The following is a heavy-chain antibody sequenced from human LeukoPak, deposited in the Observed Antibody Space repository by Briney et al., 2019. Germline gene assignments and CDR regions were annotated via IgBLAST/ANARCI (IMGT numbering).Heavy chain of an antibody. Sequence: PSETLSLTCAVYGGSFSGYYWSWIRQPPGKGLEWIGEINHSGSTNYNPSLKSRVTISVDTSKNQFSLKLSSVTAADTVVYYCARAGYSSGWWSYFDYWGQGTLVTVSS. CDR3: ARAGYSSGWWSYFDY. D-gene: IGHD6-19*01. CDR1: GGSFSGYY. CDR2: INHSGST. V-gene: IGHV4-34*01. J-gene: IGHJ4*02.